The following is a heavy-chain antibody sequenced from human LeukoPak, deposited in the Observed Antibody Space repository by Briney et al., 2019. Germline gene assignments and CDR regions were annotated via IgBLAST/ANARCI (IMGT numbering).Heavy chain of an antibody. J-gene: IGHJ5*02. D-gene: IGHD6-19*01. V-gene: IGHV4-39*01. CDR2: LHYSGDS. CDR3: ARRSVAGSWFDP. CDR1: GGSINNSFYF. Sequence: SETPSLTCTVSGGSINNSFYFWGWIRQPPGKGLEWIGSLHYSGDSYYNPSLKTRVTISGDTSKNQFSLRLNSVTAADTAVYFCARRSVAGSWFDPWGQGTLVTVSS.